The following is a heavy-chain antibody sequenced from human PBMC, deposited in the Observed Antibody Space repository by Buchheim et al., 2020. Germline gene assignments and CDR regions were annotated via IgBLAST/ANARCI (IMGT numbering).Heavy chain of an antibody. CDR1: GFTFSSHA. V-gene: IGHV3-23*01. D-gene: IGHD2-8*02. CDR3: AKDRSGGHGLNTYDY. J-gene: IGHJ4*01. CDR2: ISSSGAST. Sequence: EVQLLESGGGLVQPGGSLRLSCAASGFTFSSHATSWVRQAPGKGLEWVSGISSSGASTYYVDSVKGRFTIFRDNPKNTLFLQMNSLRAEDTAVYYCAKDRSGGHGLNTYDYWGHGTL.